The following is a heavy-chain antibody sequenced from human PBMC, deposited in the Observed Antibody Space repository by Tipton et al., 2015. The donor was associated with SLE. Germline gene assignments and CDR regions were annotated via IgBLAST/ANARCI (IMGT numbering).Heavy chain of an antibody. J-gene: IGHJ3*02. V-gene: IGHV3-48*03. D-gene: IGHD3-3*01. CDR3: AVRDFWSPKGAFDI. CDR2: ISSSGSTI. Sequence: SLRLSCAASGFTFSSYEMNWVRQAPGKGLEWVSYISSSGSTIYYADSVKGRFTISRDNAKNSLYLQMNSLRAEDTAVYYCAVRDFWSPKGAFDIWGQGTMVTVSS. CDR1: GFTFSSYE.